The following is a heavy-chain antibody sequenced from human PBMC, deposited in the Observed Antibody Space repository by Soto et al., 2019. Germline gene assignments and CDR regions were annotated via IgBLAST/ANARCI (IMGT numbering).Heavy chain of an antibody. CDR2: IYWDDDK. D-gene: IGHD1-7*01. V-gene: IGHV2-5*02. Sequence: QITLKESGPALVKPTQTLTLTCTFSGFSLTTSGVGVGWIRQPPGKALEWLALIYWDDDKRYCPSLRSRLTITKDPPRNQVVLTMTNMDPVDTATYFCAHRLTLTTDWNYGRFDYWGQGALVTVSS. CDR1: GFSLTTSGVG. CDR3: AHRLTLTTDWNYGRFDY. J-gene: IGHJ4*02.